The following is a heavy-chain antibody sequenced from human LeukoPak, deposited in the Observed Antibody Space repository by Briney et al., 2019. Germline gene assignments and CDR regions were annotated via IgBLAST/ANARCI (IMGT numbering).Heavy chain of an antibody. CDR1: GGSFSGYY. CDR3: ARDTSIAAAGTRTYYFDY. J-gene: IGHJ4*02. V-gene: IGHV4-34*01. Sequence: SETLSLTCAVYGGSFSGYYWSWLRQPPGKGLEWIGEINHSGSTNYNPSLKSRVTISVDTSKNQFSLMLSSVTAADTAVYYCARDTSIAAAGTRTYYFDYWGQGTLVTVSS. CDR2: INHSGST. D-gene: IGHD6-13*01.